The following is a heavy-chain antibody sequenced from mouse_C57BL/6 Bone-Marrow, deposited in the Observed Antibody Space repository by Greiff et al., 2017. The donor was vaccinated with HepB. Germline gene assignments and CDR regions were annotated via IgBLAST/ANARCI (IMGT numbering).Heavy chain of an antibody. J-gene: IGHJ2*01. D-gene: IGHD4-1*01. Sequence: EVKLVESGGGLVKPGGSPKLSCAASGFTFSDYGMHWVRQAPEKGLEWVAYISSGSSTIYYADTVKGRFTISRDNAKNTLFLQMTSLRSEDTAMYYCARSPNWGYYFDYWGQGTTLTVSS. CDR1: GFTFSDYG. CDR2: ISSGSSTI. CDR3: ARSPNWGYYFDY. V-gene: IGHV5-17*01.